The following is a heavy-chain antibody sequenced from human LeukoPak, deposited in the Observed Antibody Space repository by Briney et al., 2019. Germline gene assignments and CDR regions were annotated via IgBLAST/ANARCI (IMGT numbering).Heavy chain of an antibody. J-gene: IGHJ6*03. D-gene: IGHD2-2*01. Sequence: ASVKVSCKASGYTFTGYYMHWVRQAPGQGLEWMGWINPNSGGTNYAQKFQGRVTMTRDTSISTAYMELSRLRSDDTAVYYCARVAPALIVVVPAASLQGGELDYYMDVWGKGTTVTVSS. CDR1: GYTFTGYY. V-gene: IGHV1-2*02. CDR2: INPNSGGT. CDR3: ARVAPALIVVVPAASLQGGELDYYMDV.